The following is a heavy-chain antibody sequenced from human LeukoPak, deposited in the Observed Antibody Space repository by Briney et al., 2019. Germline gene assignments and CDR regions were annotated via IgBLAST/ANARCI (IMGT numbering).Heavy chain of an antibody. CDR3: ARGVVPATSHIPLLEY. CDR1: GGSINTYN. Sequence: SETLSLTCTVSGGSINTYNGAWIRQPPGKGLEWIGHIHYSGSANYNPSLKSRVTISIDKSKKQFFLKLNSVTAADTALYFCARGVVPATSHIPLLEYWGQGTLVTVSS. V-gene: IGHV4-59*01. D-gene: IGHD2-2*01. CDR2: IHYSGSA. J-gene: IGHJ4*02.